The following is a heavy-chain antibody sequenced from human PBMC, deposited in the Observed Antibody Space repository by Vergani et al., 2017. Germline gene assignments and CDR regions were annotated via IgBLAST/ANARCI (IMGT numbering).Heavy chain of an antibody. CDR1: RGTFSSYT. CDR3: ARDYRRGSSWYFGPPSSYYYYYMDV. V-gene: IGHV1-69*08. Sequence: QVQLVQSGAEVKKPGSSVKVSCKASRGTFSSYTISWVRQAPGQGLEWMGRIIPILDITNYAQKFQGRVSITADKSASTAYMELSSLRSEDTAVYYCARDYRRGSSWYFGPPSSYYYYYMDVWGKGTTVTVSS. J-gene: IGHJ6*03. D-gene: IGHD6-13*01. CDR2: IIPILDIT.